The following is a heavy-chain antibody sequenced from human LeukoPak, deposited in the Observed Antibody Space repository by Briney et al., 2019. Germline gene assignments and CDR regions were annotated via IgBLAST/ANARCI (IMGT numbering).Heavy chain of an antibody. CDR2: IYYSGST. V-gene: IGHV4-59*12. Sequence: SETLSLTCTVSGGSISSYYWSWIRQPPGKGLEWIGYIYYSGSTNYNPSLKSRVTISVDTSKNQFSLKLSSVTAADTAVYYCAAAIRYYYDMDVWGQGTTVAVSS. CDR1: GGSISSYY. J-gene: IGHJ6*02. CDR3: AAAIRYYYDMDV. D-gene: IGHD2-2*02.